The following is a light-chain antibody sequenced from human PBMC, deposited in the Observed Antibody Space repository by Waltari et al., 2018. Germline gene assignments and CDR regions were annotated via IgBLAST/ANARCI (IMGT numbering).Light chain of an antibody. CDR3: QQYDISPLT. J-gene: IGKJ4*01. CDR2: GAS. CDR1: QTVRTTY. V-gene: IGKV3-20*01. Sequence: EIVLTQSPGTLSLSPGQRATLSCRDSQTVRTTYLAWYQQKPGQAPTLVIYGASSRAAGIPDRFSGSGSGTDFSLTISSLEPEDFAVYYCQQYDISPLTFGGGTKVEIK.